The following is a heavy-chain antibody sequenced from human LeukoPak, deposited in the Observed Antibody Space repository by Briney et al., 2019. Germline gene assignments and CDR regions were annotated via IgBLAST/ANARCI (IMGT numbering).Heavy chain of an antibody. D-gene: IGHD3-10*01. Sequence: GASVKVSCKASGYAFGTYFIHWMRQAPGQGLEWLGRIDPSRGWTHLPRKFQGRVTVTRDTSTTTVDMELSSLTSEDTALYYCVREMDGGDFDYWGQGTRVTVSS. CDR1: GYAFGTYF. J-gene: IGHJ4*02. V-gene: IGHV1-46*01. CDR2: IDPSRGWT. CDR3: VREMDGGDFDY.